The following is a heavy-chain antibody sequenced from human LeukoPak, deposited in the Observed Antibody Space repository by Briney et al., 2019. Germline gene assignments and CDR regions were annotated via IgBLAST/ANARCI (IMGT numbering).Heavy chain of an antibody. J-gene: IGHJ4*02. CDR1: GYTFTSYG. CDR2: ISAYNGNT. V-gene: IGHV1-18*01. Sequence: ASVKGSCKASGYTFTSYGISWVRQAPGQGLEWMGWISAYNGNTNYAQKLQGRVTMTTDTSTSTAYMELRSLRSDDTAVYYCARGRDGTAMAMIFDYWGQGTLVTVSS. D-gene: IGHD5-18*01. CDR3: ARGRDGTAMAMIFDY.